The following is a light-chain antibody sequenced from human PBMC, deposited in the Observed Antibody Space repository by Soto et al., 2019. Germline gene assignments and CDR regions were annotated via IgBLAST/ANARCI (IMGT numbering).Light chain of an antibody. V-gene: IGLV2-11*01. J-gene: IGLJ2*01. CDR1: SSDVGGYSY. Sequence: QSALTPPRSVSGSPGQSVTISCTGTSSDVGGYSYVSWYQQHPGKAPKLMIYDVTKRPSGVPDRFSGSKSGNTASLTISGLQTEDEADYYCSSYAGSYTVVFGGGTKLTVL. CDR3: SSYAGSYTVV. CDR2: DVT.